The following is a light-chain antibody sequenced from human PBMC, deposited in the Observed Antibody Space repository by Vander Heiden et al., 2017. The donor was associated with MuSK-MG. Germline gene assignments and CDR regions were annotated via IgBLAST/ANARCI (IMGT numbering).Light chain of an antibody. V-gene: IGKV4-1*01. CDR3: QQDYSTNT. CDR1: QSGLYSDKNKNY. J-gene: IGKJ5*01. Sequence: DIVMNQSPDSLAVFLGERANINCKSSQSGLYSDKNKNYLGWYQKKPGQPPKLLIEWASNREDGVADRFSGRGSGKDFTLTISSRQAEDVAVYYGQQDYSTNTFGQGTRMEIK. CDR2: WAS.